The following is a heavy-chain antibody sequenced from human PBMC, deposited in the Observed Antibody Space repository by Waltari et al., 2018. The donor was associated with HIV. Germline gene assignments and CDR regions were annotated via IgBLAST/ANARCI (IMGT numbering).Heavy chain of an antibody. Sequence: QVQLQESGPGLVKPSETLSLTCTVSGYSISSGYYWGWIRQPPGKGLEWIGSIYHSGSTYYNPALKSRVTISVDTSKNQFSLKLSSVTAADTAVYYCARVRMDSSGYYGGFDYWGQGTLVTVSS. CDR2: IYHSGST. J-gene: IGHJ4*02. CDR1: GYSISSGYY. V-gene: IGHV4-38-2*02. D-gene: IGHD3-22*01. CDR3: ARVRMDSSGYYGGFDY.